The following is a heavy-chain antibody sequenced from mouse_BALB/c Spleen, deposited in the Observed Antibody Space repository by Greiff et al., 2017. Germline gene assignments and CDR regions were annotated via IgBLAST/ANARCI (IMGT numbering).Heavy chain of an antibody. V-gene: IGHV2-9*02. J-gene: IGHJ1*01. Sequence: VQRVESGPGLVAPSQSLSITCTVSGFSLTSYGVHWVRQPPGKGLEWLGVIWAGGSTNYNSALMSRLSISKDNSKSQVFLKMNSLQTDDTAMYYCARDRGYFYWYFDVWGAGTTVTVSS. CDR2: IWAGGST. CDR3: ARDRGYFYWYFDV. D-gene: IGHD2-3*01. CDR1: GFSLTSYG.